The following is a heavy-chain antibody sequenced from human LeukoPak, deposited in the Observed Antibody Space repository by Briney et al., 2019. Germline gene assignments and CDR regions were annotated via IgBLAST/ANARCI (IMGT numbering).Heavy chain of an antibody. J-gene: IGHJ5*02. CDR1: GYTFTGYY. D-gene: IGHD3-9*01. CDR3: ARDYETGSFSPYNWFDP. V-gene: IGHV1-2*02. CDR2: INPNSGGT. Sequence: GASVKVSCKASGYTFTGYYMHWVRQAPGQGLEWMGWINPNSGGTNYAQKFRGRVTMTRDTSISTAYMELSRLRSDDTAVYYCARDYETGSFSPYNWFDPWGQGTLVTVSS.